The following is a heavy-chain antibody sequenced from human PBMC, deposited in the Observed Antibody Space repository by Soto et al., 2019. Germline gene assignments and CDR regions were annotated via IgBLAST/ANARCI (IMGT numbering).Heavy chain of an antibody. CDR2: ISSSSSYT. Sequence: GGSLRLSCAASGFTFSDYYMSWIRQAPGKGLEWVSYISSSSSYTNYADSVKGRFTISRDNAKNSLYLQMNSLRAEDTAVYCCAAGETARFDPWGQGTLVTVSS. CDR1: GFTFSDYY. D-gene: IGHD3-10*01. CDR3: AAGETARFDP. J-gene: IGHJ5*02. V-gene: IGHV3-11*06.